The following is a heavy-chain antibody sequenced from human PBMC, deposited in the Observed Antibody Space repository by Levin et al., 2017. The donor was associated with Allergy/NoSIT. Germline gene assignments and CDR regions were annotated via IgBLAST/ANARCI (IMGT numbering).Heavy chain of an antibody. V-gene: IGHV3-30-3*01. CDR3: ARGHQGDFWSGPTNTGWSPNYYYYGIDG. CDR1: GFTFSAYG. Sequence: HAGGSLRLSCAASGFTFSAYGMHWVRQAPGKRLEWVAVISYDGSNKYKADSVKGRFTISRDNSENTLYLQMNSLRPEDTAVYYCARGHQGDFWSGPTNTGWSPNYYYYGIDGWGQGTTVTVSS. J-gene: IGHJ6*02. CDR2: ISYDGSNK. D-gene: IGHD3-3*01.